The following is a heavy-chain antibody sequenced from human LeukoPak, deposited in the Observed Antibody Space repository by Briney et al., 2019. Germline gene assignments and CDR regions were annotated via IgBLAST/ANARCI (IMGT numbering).Heavy chain of an antibody. D-gene: IGHD3-10*01. CDR2: MFYRGCT. Sequence: SETLSLTCTVSGASVSSGSYSWNWIRQPPGKGLEWIGYMFYRGCTNYNPSLKSRVTISVDKSKNQFSLNLSSVTAADTAVYYCAGNSGSGSYDYWGQGTLVTVSS. J-gene: IGHJ4*02. CDR3: AGNSGSGSYDY. CDR1: GASVSSGSYS. V-gene: IGHV4-61*01.